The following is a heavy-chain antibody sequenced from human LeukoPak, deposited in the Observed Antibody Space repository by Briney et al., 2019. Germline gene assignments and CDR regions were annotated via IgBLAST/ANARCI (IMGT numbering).Heavy chain of an antibody. Sequence: GGSLRLSCAASGFIFSSYEMNWVRQAPGKGLEWVSYISSSASTIHYADSVKGRFTISRDNSKNSLYLQMDSLRVEDTAVYYCVRDPSYGSSWYYYMDVWGKGTTVTVSS. CDR2: ISSSASTI. CDR3: VRDPSYGSSWYYYMDV. CDR1: GFIFSSYE. J-gene: IGHJ6*03. V-gene: IGHV3-48*03. D-gene: IGHD6-13*01.